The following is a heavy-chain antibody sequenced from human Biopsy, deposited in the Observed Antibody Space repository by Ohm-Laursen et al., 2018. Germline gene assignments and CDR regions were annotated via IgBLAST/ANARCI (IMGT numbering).Heavy chain of an antibody. Sequence: EASVKVSCNASGGPSSNYAFGWVRQAPGQGLEWVGRIVPILGHLNYAQRFQGRVSITADKSTTYVYMELSRLTSGDTAVYYCAADADGYYTEFDYWGPGTLVTVSS. D-gene: IGHD3-3*01. J-gene: IGHJ4*02. V-gene: IGHV1-69*04. CDR1: GGPSSNYA. CDR2: IVPILGHL. CDR3: AADADGYYTEFDY.